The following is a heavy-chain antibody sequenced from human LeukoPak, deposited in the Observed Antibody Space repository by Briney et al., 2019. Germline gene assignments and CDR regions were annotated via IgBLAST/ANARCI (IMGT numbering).Heavy chain of an antibody. CDR1: GGSISNSNW. J-gene: IGHJ4*02. D-gene: IGHD1-26*01. CDR3: ARARYTGSYSLFDY. CDR2: IYHSGST. Sequence: SETLSLTCAVSGGSISNSNWWSWVRQPPGKGLEWIGEIYHSGSTNYNPSLKSRVTVSVDKSKNQFSLKLSSVTAADTAVYYCARARYTGSYSLFDYWGQGTLVTVSS. V-gene: IGHV4-4*02.